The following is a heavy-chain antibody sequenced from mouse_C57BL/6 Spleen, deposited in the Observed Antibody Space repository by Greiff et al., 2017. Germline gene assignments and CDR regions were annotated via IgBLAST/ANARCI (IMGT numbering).Heavy chain of an antibody. J-gene: IGHJ4*01. CDR1: GFIIKDDY. V-gene: IGHV14-4*01. CDR2: IDPENGDT. CDR3: TRYYDGTSLYAMDY. D-gene: IGHD1-1*01. Sequence: VQLQQSGAELVRPGASVKLSCTASGFIIKDDYMHWVKQRPEQGLEWIGWIDPENGDTEYASKFQGKATLTTDTSSNTAYLQLSSLTSEDTAVYYCTRYYDGTSLYAMDYWGQGTSVTVSS.